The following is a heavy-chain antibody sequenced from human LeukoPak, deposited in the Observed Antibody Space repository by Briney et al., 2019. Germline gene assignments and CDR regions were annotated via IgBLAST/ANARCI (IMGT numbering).Heavy chain of an antibody. CDR2: IYYSGST. D-gene: IGHD3-22*01. V-gene: IGHV4-31*03. CDR3: AREDYYDRSFGY. CDR1: GGSISSGGYY. J-gene: IGHJ4*02. Sequence: PSQTLSLTCTVSGGSISSGGYYWSWIRQHPGRGLEWIGYIYYSGSTYYNPSLKSRVTISVDTSKNQFSLKLSSVTAADTAVYYCAREDYYDRSFGYWGQGTLVTVSS.